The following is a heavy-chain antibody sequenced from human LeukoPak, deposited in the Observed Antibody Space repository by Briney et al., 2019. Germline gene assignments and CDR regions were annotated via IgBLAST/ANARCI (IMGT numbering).Heavy chain of an antibody. CDR1: GYTFTSYY. CDR3: ARPTVRSAIAAYDAFDI. J-gene: IGHJ3*02. V-gene: IGHV1-2*02. CDR2: INPNSGGT. Sequence: ASVKVSCKASGYTFTSYYMHWVRHAPGQGLEWMGWINPNSGGTNYAQKFQGRVTMTRDTSISTAYMELSRLRSDDTAVYYCARPTVRSAIAAYDAFDIWGQGTMVTVSS. D-gene: IGHD6-13*01.